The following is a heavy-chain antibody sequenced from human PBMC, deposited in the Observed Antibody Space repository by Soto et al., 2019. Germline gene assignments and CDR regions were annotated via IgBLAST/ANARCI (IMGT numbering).Heavy chain of an antibody. V-gene: IGHV3-9*01. D-gene: IGHD3-3*01. J-gene: IGHJ4*02. CDR2: ISWNSGSI. CDR1: GFTFDDYA. Sequence: GGSLRLSCAASGFTFDDYAMHWVRQAPGKGLEWVSGISWNSGSIGYADSVKGRFTISRDNAKNSLYLQMNSLRAEDTALYYCAKDMGNDFWSGYPDDYWGQGTLVTVSS. CDR3: AKDMGNDFWSGYPDDY.